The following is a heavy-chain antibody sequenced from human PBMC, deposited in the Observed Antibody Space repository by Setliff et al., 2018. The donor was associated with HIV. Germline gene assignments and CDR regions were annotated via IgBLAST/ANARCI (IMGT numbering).Heavy chain of an antibody. CDR3: ARGNDYVSSGYYLD. D-gene: IGHD3-22*01. V-gene: IGHV1-69*10. J-gene: IGHJ4*02. Sequence: SVKVSCKASGDTFSIYAISWVRQAPGQGLEWMGGIVIANYAQKFQGRVTITADESTSTAYMELSSLTSDDTAVYYCARGNDYVSSGYYLDWGQGTLVTVSS. CDR2: IVIA. CDR1: GDTFSIYA.